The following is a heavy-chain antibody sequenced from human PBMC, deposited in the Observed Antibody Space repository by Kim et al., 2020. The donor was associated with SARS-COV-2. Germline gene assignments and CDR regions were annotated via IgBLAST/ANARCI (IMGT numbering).Heavy chain of an antibody. V-gene: IGHV3-23*01. CDR2: ISDSDQNT. CDR3: AKYETRTGWYYFDL. J-gene: IGHJ4*02. Sequence: GGSLRLSCAASGFTFSNFAMSWVRQAPGKGLEWVSGISDSDQNTFYADSLKGRFTISRDNSQSTLYLQMSSLRADDTAIYYCAKYETRTGWYYFDLWGQGTLVSVSS. CDR1: GFTFSNFA. D-gene: IGHD6-19*01.